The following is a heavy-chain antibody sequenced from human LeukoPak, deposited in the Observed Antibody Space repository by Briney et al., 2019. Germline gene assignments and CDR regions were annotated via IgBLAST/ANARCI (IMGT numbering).Heavy chain of an antibody. CDR3: ARSHPGTTVDGY. CDR1: GFNFRSYG. J-gene: IGHJ4*02. CDR2: IWYDGSNK. V-gene: IGHV3-33*01. Sequence: PGRSLRLSWAASGFNFRSYGMHWVRQAPAKGLEWVAIIWYDGSNKYHADSVKGRFTISRDNSKNTLFLQMDSLRAEDTAVYYCARSHPGTTVDGYWGQGTLVTVSS. D-gene: IGHD6-19*01.